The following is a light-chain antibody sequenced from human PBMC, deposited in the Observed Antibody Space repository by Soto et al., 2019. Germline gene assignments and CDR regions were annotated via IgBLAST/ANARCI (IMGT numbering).Light chain of an antibody. Sequence: QSALTQSPSASASMGASVKLTCTLSSGHSSYAIAWHQQQPEKGPRYLMKLNSDGSHSKGDGIPDRFSGSSSGAERYLTISSLQSEDEADYYCQTWNTGIQVFGGGTKLTVL. J-gene: IGLJ3*02. CDR3: QTWNTGIQV. CDR1: SGHSSYA. CDR2: LNSDGSH. V-gene: IGLV4-69*01.